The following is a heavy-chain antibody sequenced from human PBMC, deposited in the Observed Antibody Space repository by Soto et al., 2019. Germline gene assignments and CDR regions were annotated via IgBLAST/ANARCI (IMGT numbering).Heavy chain of an antibody. CDR3: ARAVGYCSGGSCYENAFDI. V-gene: IGHV3-20*01. CDR1: GFTFDDYG. Sequence: RGSLRLSCAASGFTFDDYGMSWVRQAPGKGLEWVSGINWNGGSTGYADSVKGRFTISRDNAKNSLYLQMNSLRAEDTALYHCARAVGYCSGGSCYENAFDIWGQGTMVTVSS. D-gene: IGHD2-15*01. CDR2: INWNGGST. J-gene: IGHJ3*02.